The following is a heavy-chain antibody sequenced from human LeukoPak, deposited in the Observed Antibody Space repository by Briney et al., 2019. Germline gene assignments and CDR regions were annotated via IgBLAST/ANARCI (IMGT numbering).Heavy chain of an antibody. V-gene: IGHV3-74*01. CDR2: INSDGSST. CDR1: GFTFSRYW. Sequence: PGGSLRLSCAGSGFTFSRYWMHWVRQAPGKGLVWVSRINSDGSSTRYADSVKGRFTISRDNSKNTLYLQMNSLRAEDTAVYYCARGPSGYHNTGGQGTLVTVSS. CDR3: ARGPSGYHNT. J-gene: IGHJ4*02. D-gene: IGHD5-12*01.